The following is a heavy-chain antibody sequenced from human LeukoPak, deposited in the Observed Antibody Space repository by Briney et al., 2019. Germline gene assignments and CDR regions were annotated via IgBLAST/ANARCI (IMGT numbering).Heavy chain of an antibody. Sequence: GGSLRLSCAGSGFSISNYWMSWVRQAPGKGLEWVANIKQDGSEKYYVDSVKGRFTISRDNSKNTLYLQMNSLRAEDTAVYYCARHPIVVVPAAIGYWGQGTLVTVSS. J-gene: IGHJ4*02. D-gene: IGHD2-2*02. V-gene: IGHV3-7*03. CDR1: GFSISNYW. CDR3: ARHPIVVVPAAIGY. CDR2: IKQDGSEK.